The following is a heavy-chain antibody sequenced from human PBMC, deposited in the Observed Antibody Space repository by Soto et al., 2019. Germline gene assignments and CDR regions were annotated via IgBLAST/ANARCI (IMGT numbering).Heavy chain of an antibody. V-gene: IGHV1-69*12. Sequence: QVQLVQSGAEVKKPGSSVKVSCKASGGTFSSYAISWVRQAPGQGLEWMGGIIRIFGTADYAQKFQGRVTITADEATSTAYMELSSLRSEDTAVYYGATPPAGYYYYGMDVWGQGTTVTVSS. CDR2: IIRIFGTA. J-gene: IGHJ6*02. CDR1: GGTFSSYA. CDR3: ATPPAGYYYYGMDV.